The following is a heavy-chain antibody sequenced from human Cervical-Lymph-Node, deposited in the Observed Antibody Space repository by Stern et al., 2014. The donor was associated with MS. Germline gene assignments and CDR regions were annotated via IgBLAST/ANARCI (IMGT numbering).Heavy chain of an antibody. CDR1: GYTFTHHF. D-gene: IGHD1-7*01. CDR2: INPSGGST. J-gene: IGHJ6*02. V-gene: IGHV1-46*01. CDR3: ARGVSELYGMDV. Sequence: VQLVESGAEVKKPGASVKVSCKASGYTFTHHFMHWVRQAPGQGPEWMGRINPSGGSTNHAKKFQGTVTMTRDPSTSTVYMELSSLRSEDTAVYYCARGVSELYGMDVWGQGTTVTVSS.